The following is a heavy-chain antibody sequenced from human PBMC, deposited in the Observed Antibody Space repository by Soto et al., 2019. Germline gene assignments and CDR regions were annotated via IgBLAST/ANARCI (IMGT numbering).Heavy chain of an antibody. V-gene: IGHV3-30*18. CDR3: AKEVRDGYNRIGTSPHYYGMDV. J-gene: IGHJ6*02. Sequence: QVQLVESGGGVVQPGRSLRLSCAASGFTFSSYGMHWVRQAPGKGLEWVAVISYDGSNKYYADSVKGRFTISRDNSKNTLYLQMSSMRTEDTAVYYCAKEVRDGYNRIGTSPHYYGMDVWGQGNTVTVSS. CDR2: ISYDGSNK. D-gene: IGHD5-12*01. CDR1: GFTFSSYG.